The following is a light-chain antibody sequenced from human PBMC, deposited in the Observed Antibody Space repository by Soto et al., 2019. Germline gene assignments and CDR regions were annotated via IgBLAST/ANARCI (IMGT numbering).Light chain of an antibody. CDR2: DNS. Sequence: QSVLTQPPSVSAAPGQKVTISCSGSDSNIGNNSVSWYQQLPGTAPKFLIYDNSERPSGIPDRFSASKSGTSATLGITGLQTGDGADYYCGSWDSALSVVLFGGGTKLTVL. J-gene: IGLJ2*01. CDR3: GSWDSALSVVL. V-gene: IGLV1-51*01. CDR1: DSNIGNNS.